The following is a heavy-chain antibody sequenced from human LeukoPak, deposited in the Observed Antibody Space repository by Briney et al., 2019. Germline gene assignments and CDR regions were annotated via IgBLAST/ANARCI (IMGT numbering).Heavy chain of an antibody. CDR1: GFTFSSRG. V-gene: IGHV3-30*02. D-gene: IGHD3-22*01. J-gene: IGHJ4*02. CDR2: IRYDGADK. CDR3: AKVLSKGGGYYLTDY. Sequence: GRSLRLSCAASGFTFSSRGMHWVRQAPDKGLEWVAFIRYDGADKYYADSVKGRFTISRDNSKNTLYLQMNSLRAEDTAVYYCAKVLSKGGGYYLTDYWGQGTLVTVSS.